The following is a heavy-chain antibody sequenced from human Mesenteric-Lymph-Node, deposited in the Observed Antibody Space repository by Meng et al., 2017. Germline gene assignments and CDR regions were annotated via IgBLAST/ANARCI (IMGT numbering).Heavy chain of an antibody. CDR3: ARVDYYDSSGYYWIDY. D-gene: IGHD3-22*01. CDR2: INTNTGNP. V-gene: IGHV7-4-1*02. J-gene: IGHJ4*02. CDR1: GYNFISYA. Sequence: QVELVKSGSGLKKPWSSVKVSCKASGYNFISYAMNWVRQAPGQGLEWMGWINTNTGNPTYAQGFTGRFVFSLDTSVSTAYLQISSLKAEDTAVYYCARVDYYDSSGYYWIDYWGQGTLVTVSS.